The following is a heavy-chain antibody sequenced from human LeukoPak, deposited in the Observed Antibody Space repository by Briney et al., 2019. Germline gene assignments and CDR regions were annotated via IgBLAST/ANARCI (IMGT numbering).Heavy chain of an antibody. CDR2: IYYSGST. V-gene: IGHV4-39*01. Sequence: SETLSLTCTVSGDSISSSSYFWGWIRQPPGKGLEWIGSIYYSGSTNYNPSLKSRITISVDTSKNQFSLKLNSVPAADTAVYYCVRRVIRGGYGYWGQGTLVIVSS. J-gene: IGHJ4*02. D-gene: IGHD3-10*01. CDR3: VRRVIRGGYGY. CDR1: GDSISSSSYF.